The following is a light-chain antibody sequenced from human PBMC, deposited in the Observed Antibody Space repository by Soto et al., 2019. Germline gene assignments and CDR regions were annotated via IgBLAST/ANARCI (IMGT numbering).Light chain of an antibody. Sequence: DIQMTQSPSSLYTSVGERVTITCRASQGVSAYLLWYQQRHGSAPKLLMYGASNFLSGVPSRFSGSGSGTNLTLTISSLQPEYFANYYCQQSYKTPHTFGLGTKLETK. V-gene: IGKV1-39*01. CDR2: GAS. CDR1: QGVSAY. J-gene: IGKJ2*01. CDR3: QQSYKTPHT.